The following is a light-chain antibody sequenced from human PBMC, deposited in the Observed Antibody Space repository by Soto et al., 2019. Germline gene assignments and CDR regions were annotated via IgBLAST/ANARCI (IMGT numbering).Light chain of an antibody. V-gene: IGKV3-15*01. CDR3: QQYNNWPET. Sequence: EIVLTQSPATLSVSPGERATLSCRASQSVSNNLAWYQQKPGLAPRLLMYGASTRATGIPARFSGSGSGTEFPLTISSLQSEDFAVYYCQQYNNWPETFGRGTKVEIK. CDR2: GAS. J-gene: IGKJ1*01. CDR1: QSVSNN.